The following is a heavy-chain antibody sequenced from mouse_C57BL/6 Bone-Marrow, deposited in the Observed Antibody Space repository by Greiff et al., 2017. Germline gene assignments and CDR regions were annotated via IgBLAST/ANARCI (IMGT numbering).Heavy chain of an antibody. D-gene: IGHD6-5*01. CDR3: GRDTSYAFYAMDY. V-gene: IGHV7-3*01. CDR2: IRNKANGYTT. Sequence: DVKLVESGGGLVQPGGSLSLSCAASGFTFTDYYMSWVRQPPGKALEWLGFIRNKANGYTTEYSASVKGRFTISRDNSQSILYLQMNALIAEDSAIYCCGRDTSYAFYAMDYWGQGTSVTVSS. J-gene: IGHJ4*01. CDR1: GFTFTDYY.